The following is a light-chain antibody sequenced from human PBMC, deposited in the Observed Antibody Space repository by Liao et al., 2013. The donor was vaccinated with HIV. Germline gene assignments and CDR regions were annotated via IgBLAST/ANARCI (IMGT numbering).Light chain of an antibody. CDR1: NIGSKR. CDR2: YDN. CDR3: QAWDSSADVV. V-gene: IGLV3-21*01. Sequence: SYVLTQPPSVSVAPGKTARITCGGKNIGSKRVHWYRQKPGQAPVVVIYYDNDRPSGIPERISGSNSGNTATLTISRVEAGDEADYFCQAWDSSADVVFGGGTKLTVL. J-gene: IGLJ2*01.